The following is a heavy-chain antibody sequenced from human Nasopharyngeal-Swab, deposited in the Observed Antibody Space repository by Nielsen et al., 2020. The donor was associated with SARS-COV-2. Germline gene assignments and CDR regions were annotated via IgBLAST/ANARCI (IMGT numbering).Heavy chain of an antibody. CDR2: IGYDGSKK. Sequence: GGSLRLSCVASGFTYKYGMNWVRQAPGKGLEWVSVIGYDGSKKFYAGSVKGRFSISRDESKNTVYLQMSSLRVEDTAVYYCVSAGSIEYWGPGTLVTVSS. CDR3: VSAGSIEY. V-gene: IGHV3-33*01. D-gene: IGHD3-10*01. J-gene: IGHJ4*02. CDR1: GFTYKYG.